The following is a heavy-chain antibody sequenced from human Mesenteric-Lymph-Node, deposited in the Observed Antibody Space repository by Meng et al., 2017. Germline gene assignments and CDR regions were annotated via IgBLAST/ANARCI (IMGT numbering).Heavy chain of an antibody. Sequence: GESLKISCAASGFTFSSYSMNWVRQAPGKGLEWVSSISSSSSYIYYADSVKGRFTISRDNAKNSLYLQMNSLRAEDTAVYYCARDRTGENYFDYWGQGTLVTVS. J-gene: IGHJ4*02. V-gene: IGHV3-21*01. D-gene: IGHD7-27*01. CDR2: ISSSSSYI. CDR1: GFTFSSYS. CDR3: ARDRTGENYFDY.